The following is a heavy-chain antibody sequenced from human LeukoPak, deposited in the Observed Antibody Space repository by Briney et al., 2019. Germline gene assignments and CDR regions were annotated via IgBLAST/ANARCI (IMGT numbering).Heavy chain of an antibody. J-gene: IGHJ6*03. V-gene: IGHV1-69*05. Sequence: GASVNVSCKASGGTFSSYAICWVRQAPGQGLEWMGGIIPIFGTSNYAQKFQGRVTITTDESTSTAYMELSSLRSEDTAVYYCARGFNYYYYMDVWGKGTTVTVSS. CDR3: ARGFNYYYYMDV. CDR1: GGTFSSYA. CDR2: IIPIFGTS.